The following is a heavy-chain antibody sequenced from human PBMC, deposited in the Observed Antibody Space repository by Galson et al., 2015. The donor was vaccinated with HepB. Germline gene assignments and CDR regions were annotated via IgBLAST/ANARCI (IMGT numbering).Heavy chain of an antibody. CDR2: IYYSGST. Sequence: ETLSLTCTVSGGSISSYYWSWIRQPPGKGLEWIGYIYYSGSTNYNPSLKSRVTISVDTSKNQFSLKLSSVTAADTAVYYCAREAAAAVSFNYGMDVWGQGTTVTVSS. J-gene: IGHJ6*02. CDR1: GGSISSYY. CDR3: AREAAAAVSFNYGMDV. D-gene: IGHD6-13*01. V-gene: IGHV4-59*01.